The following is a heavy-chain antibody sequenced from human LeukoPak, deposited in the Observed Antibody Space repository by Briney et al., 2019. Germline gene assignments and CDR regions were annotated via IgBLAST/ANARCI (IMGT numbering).Heavy chain of an antibody. J-gene: IGHJ4*02. CDR3: AREVMVAAPDY. V-gene: IGHV4-39*07. D-gene: IGHD2-15*01. Sequence: SETLSLTCTVSGGSISSSSYYWGWIRQPPGKGLEWIGSIHYSGSTNYNPSLKSRVTISVDTSKNQFSLKLSSVTAADTAVYYCAREVMVAAPDYWGQGTLVTVSS. CDR1: GGSISSSSYY. CDR2: IHYSGST.